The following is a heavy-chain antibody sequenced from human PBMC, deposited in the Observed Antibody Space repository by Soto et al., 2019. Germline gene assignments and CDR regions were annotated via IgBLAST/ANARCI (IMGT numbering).Heavy chain of an antibody. Sequence: PGGSLRLSCAASGFAVSSYSVHWVRQAPGKGLEWVAAMSLDGNSRYFADSVKGRFTTSRDSSKNTWSLQMNSLGAEDSAVYYCTRGRSVIANNDFEYWGQGTQVTVSS. CDR2: MSLDGNSR. CDR1: GFAVSSYS. CDR3: TRGRSVIANNDFEY. J-gene: IGHJ4*02. D-gene: IGHD2-21*01. V-gene: IGHV3-30-3*01.